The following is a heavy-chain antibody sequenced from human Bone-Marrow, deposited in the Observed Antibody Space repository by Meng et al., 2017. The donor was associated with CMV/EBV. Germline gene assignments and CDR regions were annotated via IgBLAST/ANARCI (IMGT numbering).Heavy chain of an antibody. CDR2: IIPIFGTA. CDR1: GGIVSRYA. J-gene: IGHJ5*02. CDR3: ARDSVAPWGWFDP. D-gene: IGHD6-19*01. V-gene: IGHV1-69*01. Sequence: KASGGIVSRYAISWVRQAPGQGLEWMGGIIPIFGTANYAQKFQGRVTITADESTSTAYMELSSLRSEDTAVYYCARDSVAPWGWFDPWGQGTLVTVSS.